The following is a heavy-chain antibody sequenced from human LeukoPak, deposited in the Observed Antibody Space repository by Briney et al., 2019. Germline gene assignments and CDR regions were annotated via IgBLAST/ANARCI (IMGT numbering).Heavy chain of an antibody. CDR2: MNIDGSEK. V-gene: IGHV3-7*01. CDR1: GFTFSSYA. D-gene: IGHD1-26*01. CDR3: ARDPVEWELLLDY. Sequence: GGSLRLSCAASGFTFSSYAMHWVRQAPGKRLEWVANMNIDGSEKYYADSAKGRFTISRDNARNSVYLQMNSLRVEDTAVYYCARDPVEWELLLDYWGQGTLVTVSS. J-gene: IGHJ4*02.